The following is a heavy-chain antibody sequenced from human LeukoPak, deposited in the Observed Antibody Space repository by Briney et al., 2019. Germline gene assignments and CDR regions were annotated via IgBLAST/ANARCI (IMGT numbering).Heavy chain of an antibody. CDR1: GGSIRSYY. Sequence: SETLSLTCTVSGGSIRSYYWSWIRQLPGKGLEWIGYVYSSGSTNYNPSLKSRVTISVDTSKNQFSLKLSSVTAADTAVYYCARHEYYYYSYMDVWGKGTTVAVSS. V-gene: IGHV4-4*09. J-gene: IGHJ6*03. CDR3: ARHEYYYYSYMDV. CDR2: VYSSGST.